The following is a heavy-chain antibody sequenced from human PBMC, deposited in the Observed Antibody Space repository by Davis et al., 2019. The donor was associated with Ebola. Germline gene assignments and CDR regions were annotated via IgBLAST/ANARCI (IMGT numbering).Heavy chain of an antibody. D-gene: IGHD1-26*01. CDR1: GYSFSNFW. J-gene: IGHJ4*02. V-gene: IGHV5-51*01. CDR3: ARQGGGSGRLTSFDY. CDR2: IYPGDSDT. Sequence: GESLKISCKGSGYSFSNFWIGWVRQMPGKGLEWMGIIYPGDSDTRYSPSFQGQVTISADKSISTAYLQWSSLKASDTAIYYCARQGGGSGRLTSFDYWGQGTLVTVSS.